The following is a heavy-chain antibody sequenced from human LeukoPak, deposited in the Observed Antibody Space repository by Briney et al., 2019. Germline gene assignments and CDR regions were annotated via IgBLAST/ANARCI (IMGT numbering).Heavy chain of an antibody. D-gene: IGHD5-18*01. CDR2: IIPIFGTA. J-gene: IGHJ4*02. Sequence: GASVKVSCKASGGTFSSYAICWVRQAPGQGLEWMGGIIPIFGTANYAQKFQGRVTITADESTSTAYMELSSLRSEDTAVYYCAIRGGYSYGYSEGTPAGDYFDYWGQGTLVTVSS. CDR1: GGTFSSYA. V-gene: IGHV1-69*13. CDR3: AIRGGYSYGYSEGTPAGDYFDY.